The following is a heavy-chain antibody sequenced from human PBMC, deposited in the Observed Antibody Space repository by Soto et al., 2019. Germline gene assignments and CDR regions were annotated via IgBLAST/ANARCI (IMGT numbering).Heavy chain of an antibody. Sequence: SETLSLTCTVSGGSISSYYWSWIRQPPGKGLEWIGYIYYSGTTYYNPSLKSRVTISVDTSKNQFSLKLSSVTAADTAVYYCARSVDPWGQGTLVTVSS. CDR3: ARSVDP. CDR1: GGSISSYY. V-gene: IGHV4-59*06. CDR2: IYYSGTT. J-gene: IGHJ5*02.